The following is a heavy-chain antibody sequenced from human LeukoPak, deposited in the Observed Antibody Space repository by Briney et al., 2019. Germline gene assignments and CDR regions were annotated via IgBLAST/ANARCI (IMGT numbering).Heavy chain of an antibody. D-gene: IGHD3-22*01. CDR3: ARVKYYYDSSGYLVYYYYYYMDV. V-gene: IGHV4-34*01. CDR2: INHSGST. CDR1: GGSFSGYY. Sequence: SETLSLTCAVYGGSFSGYYWSWIRQPPGKGLEWIGEINHSGSTNYNPSLKSRVTISVDTSKNQFSLKLSSVTAADTAVYYCARVKYYYDSSGYLVYYYYYYMDVWGKGTTVTVSS. J-gene: IGHJ6*03.